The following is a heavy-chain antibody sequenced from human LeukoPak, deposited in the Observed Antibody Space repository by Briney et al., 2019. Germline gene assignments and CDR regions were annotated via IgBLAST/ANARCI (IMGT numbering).Heavy chain of an antibody. CDR3: ARVFDSGSQAYFYYMDV. D-gene: IGHD3-10*01. V-gene: IGHV4-59*01. CDR1: GGSISSYY. CDR2: IYYSGST. J-gene: IGHJ6*03. Sequence: SETLSLTCTVSGGSISSYYWSWIRQPPGKGLEWIAYIYYSGSTNYNPSLKSRVTISVDTSKNQFSLKLRSVTAADTAVYYCARVFDSGSQAYFYYMDVWGKGTTVTIFS.